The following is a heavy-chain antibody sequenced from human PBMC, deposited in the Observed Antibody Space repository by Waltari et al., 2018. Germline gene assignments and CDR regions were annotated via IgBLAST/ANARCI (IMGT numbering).Heavy chain of an antibody. CDR3: ARNRYDIVVVPAAIPDTYWYFDL. J-gene: IGHJ2*01. CDR1: GFSLSNARMG. Sequence: QVTLKESGPVLVKPTETLTLTCTVSGFSLSNARMGVSWIRQPPGKALEWLAHIFSNDEKSYSTSLKSRLTISKDTSKSQVVLTMTNMDPVDTATYYCARNRYDIVVVPAAIPDTYWYFDLWGRGTLVTVSS. CDR2: IFSNDEK. V-gene: IGHV2-26*01. D-gene: IGHD2-2*02.